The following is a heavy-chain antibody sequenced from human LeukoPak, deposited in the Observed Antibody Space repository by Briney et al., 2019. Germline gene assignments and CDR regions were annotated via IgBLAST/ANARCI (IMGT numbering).Heavy chain of an antibody. V-gene: IGHV3-9*01. CDR3: AKDIHQGYDSSGYDSGFDY. Sequence: GRSLRLSCAASGFTFDDYAMHWVRQAPGKGLEWVSGISWNSGSIGYADSVKGRFTISRDNAKNSLYLQMNSLRAEDTALYYCAKDIHQGYDSSGYDSGFDYWGQGTLVTVSS. CDR1: GFTFDDYA. J-gene: IGHJ4*02. D-gene: IGHD3-22*01. CDR2: ISWNSGSI.